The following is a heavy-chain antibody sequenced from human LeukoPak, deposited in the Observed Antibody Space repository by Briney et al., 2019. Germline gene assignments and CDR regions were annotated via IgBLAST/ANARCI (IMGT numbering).Heavy chain of an antibody. V-gene: IGHV3-7*01. D-gene: IGHD5-18*01. J-gene: IGHJ4*02. CDR3: ARDLSGVAGYTYGRGIDY. CDR2: IKQDGSEK. CDR1: GFTLSNNW. Sequence: GGSLRLSCAASGFTLSNNWMGWVRQAPGKGLEWVANIKQDGSEKYYVDSVKGRFTISRDNAKTSLYLQMNSLRAEDTAVYYCARDLSGVAGYTYGRGIDYWGQGTLVTVSS.